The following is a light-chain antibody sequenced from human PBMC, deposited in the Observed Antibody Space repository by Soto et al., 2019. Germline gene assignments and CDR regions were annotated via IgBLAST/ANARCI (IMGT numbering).Light chain of an antibody. CDR2: TTS. V-gene: IGKV1D-12*01. CDR3: QQANRFPLT. Sequence: DIPMTQSPSSVSASVRDRVTITCRASQGINNWLGWYQQKPAEPPKLQVYTTSNLQSGVPSRFSGSGSGTDFTLTTSSLQPDDFATYYCQQANRFPLTFGGGTKVEIK. CDR1: QGINNW. J-gene: IGKJ4*01.